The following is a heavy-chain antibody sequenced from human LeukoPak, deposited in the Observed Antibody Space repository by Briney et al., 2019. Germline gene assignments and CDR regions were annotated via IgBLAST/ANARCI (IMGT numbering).Heavy chain of an antibody. Sequence: GGSLRLSCAASGFTFSNYEMNWVRQAPGKGLEWASYISGSGITIYYADSVKGRFTISRDNAKNSLYLQMNSLRAEDTAVYYCARVRRGSGSYQSYYFDYWGQGTLVTVSS. J-gene: IGHJ4*02. V-gene: IGHV3-48*03. CDR1: GFTFSNYE. CDR2: ISGSGITI. CDR3: ARVRRGSGSYQSYYFDY. D-gene: IGHD3-10*01.